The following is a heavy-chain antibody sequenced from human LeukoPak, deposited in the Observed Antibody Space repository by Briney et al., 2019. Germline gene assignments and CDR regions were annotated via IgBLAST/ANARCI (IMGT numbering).Heavy chain of an antibody. CDR2: INSDGSST. D-gene: IGHD3-22*01. CDR1: GFTFSSYW. J-gene: IGHJ4*02. Sequence: GGSLRLSCAASGFTFSSYWMHWVRQAPGKGLVWVSRINSDGSSTSYADSVKGRFTISRDNAKNTLYLQMNSLRAEDTALYYCAKDSTYYYDSSGYFDFDYWGQGTLVTVSS. CDR3: AKDSTYYYDSSGYFDFDY. V-gene: IGHV3-74*01.